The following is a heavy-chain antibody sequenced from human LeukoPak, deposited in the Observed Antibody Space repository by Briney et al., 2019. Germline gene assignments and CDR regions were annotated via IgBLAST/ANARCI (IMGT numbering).Heavy chain of an antibody. V-gene: IGHV1-58*01. Sequence: GTSVKVSCKASGFTFTSSAVQWVRQARGQRLEWIGWIVVGSGNTNYAQKSQERVTITRDMSTSTAYMELSSLRSEDTAVYYCAAEVGATEAFDYWGQGTLVTVSS. CDR3: AAEVGATEAFDY. J-gene: IGHJ4*02. CDR2: IVVGSGNT. D-gene: IGHD1-26*01. CDR1: GFTFTSSA.